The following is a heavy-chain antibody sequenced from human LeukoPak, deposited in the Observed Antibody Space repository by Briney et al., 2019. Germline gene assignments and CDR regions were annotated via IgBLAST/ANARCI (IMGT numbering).Heavy chain of an antibody. CDR3: ARQVAYTSGRTFDF. Sequence: GEYLKISCKGSGYSFTSYWIGWVRQMPGIGLEWMGIIYPGDSDSRYSPSFQGQVTFSADKSISTTYLQWSSLKASDTAMYYCARQVAYTSGRTFDFWGQGTLVTVSS. V-gene: IGHV5-51*01. D-gene: IGHD6-19*01. J-gene: IGHJ4*02. CDR2: IYPGDSDS. CDR1: GYSFTSYW.